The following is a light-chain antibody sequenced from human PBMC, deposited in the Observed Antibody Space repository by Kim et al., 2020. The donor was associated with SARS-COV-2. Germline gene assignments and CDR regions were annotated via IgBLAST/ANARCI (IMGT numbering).Light chain of an antibody. CDR1: RSNIGTNY. V-gene: IGLV1-51*01. Sequence: QSVLTQPPSVSAAPGQNVTISCSGTRSNIGTNYVSWYQHLPTRVPKLLIFDNNKRPSGIPDRLSGSKSGTSGTLDISDLQTGDEADYYCGTWDSNLRAVVFGGGTQLTVL. CDR2: DNN. J-gene: IGLJ2*01. CDR3: GTWDSNLRAVV.